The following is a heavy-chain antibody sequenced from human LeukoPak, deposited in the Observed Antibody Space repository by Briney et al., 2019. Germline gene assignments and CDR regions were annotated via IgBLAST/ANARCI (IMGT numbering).Heavy chain of an antibody. CDR3: ARRRKVPAQRAGDAFDI. J-gene: IGHJ3*02. Sequence: SETLSLTCTVSDDSISDYYWNWIRQPPGKGLEWIGYIYYSGSTNYSPSLKSRVTISVDTSKNQFSLKLSSVTAADTGIYYCARRRKVPAQRAGDAFDIWGQGTMVTVSS. CDR2: IYYSGST. CDR1: DDSISDYY. V-gene: IGHV4-59*08. D-gene: IGHD2-21*02.